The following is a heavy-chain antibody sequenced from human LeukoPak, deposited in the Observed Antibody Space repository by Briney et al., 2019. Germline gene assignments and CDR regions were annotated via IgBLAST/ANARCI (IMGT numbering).Heavy chain of an antibody. J-gene: IGHJ4*02. CDR2: ISSSSSNI. D-gene: IGHD3-3*01. CDR1: GFTFSSYS. Sequence: PGGSLRLSCAASGFTFSSYSMNWVRQAPGKGLEWVSFISSSSSNIYYADSVKGRFTISRDNAKDTLYLQMNSLRAEDPAVYYCPSQELYDFWSGYSPLGYWGQGTLVTVSS. CDR3: PSQELYDFWSGYSPLGY. V-gene: IGHV3-21*01.